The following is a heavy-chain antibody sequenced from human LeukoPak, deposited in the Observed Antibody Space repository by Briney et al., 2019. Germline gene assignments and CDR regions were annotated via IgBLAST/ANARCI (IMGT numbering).Heavy chain of an antibody. CDR2: FDPEDGET. CDR3: ATGVLRWLEDYFDY. Sequence: ASVKVSCKASGGTFSSYAISWVRQAPGKGLEWMGGFDPEDGETIYAQKFQGRVTMTEDTSTDTAYMELSSLRSEDTAVYYCATGVLRWLEDYFDYWGQGTLVTVSS. CDR1: GGTFSSYA. D-gene: IGHD4-23*01. V-gene: IGHV1-24*01. J-gene: IGHJ4*02.